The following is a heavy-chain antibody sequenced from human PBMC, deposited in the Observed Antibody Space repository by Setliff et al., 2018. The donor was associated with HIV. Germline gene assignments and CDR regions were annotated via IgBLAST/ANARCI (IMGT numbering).Heavy chain of an antibody. CDR2: ISWDGGNT. CDR3: VKNIGGYSSSSVFDY. V-gene: IGHV3-43*01. J-gene: IGHJ4*02. CDR1: GFTFDDYT. D-gene: IGHD6-6*01. Sequence: GGSLSLSCAASGFTFDDYTMHWVRQAPGKGLEWVSIISWDGGNTYYADSVKGRFTISRDNSKNSLYLQMNSLRTEDTALYYCVKNIGGYSSSSVFDYWGQGTLVTVSS.